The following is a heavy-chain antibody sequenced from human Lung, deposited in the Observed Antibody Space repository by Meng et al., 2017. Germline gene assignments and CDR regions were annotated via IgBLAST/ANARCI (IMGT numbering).Heavy chain of an antibody. V-gene: IGHV1-18*01. Sequence: QVQVVQAGDEVKKPGASAKGACKASGYTFTSYGISWVRQAPGQGLEWMGWISGYNGNTNYAQKFQGRVTMTTDTSTSTAYMELRSLRSDDTAVYYCARDRYCSTTSCTGWFDPWGQGTLVTVSS. CDR1: GYTFTSYG. CDR2: ISGYNGNT. D-gene: IGHD2-2*01. J-gene: IGHJ5*02. CDR3: ARDRYCSTTSCTGWFDP.